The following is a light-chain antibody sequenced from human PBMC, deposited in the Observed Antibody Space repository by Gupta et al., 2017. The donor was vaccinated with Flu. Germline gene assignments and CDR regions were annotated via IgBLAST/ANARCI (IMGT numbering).Light chain of an antibody. J-gene: IGLJ3*02. V-gene: IGLV1-44*01. CDR3: AAWDDSLTALSADGSLTGLWV. CDR2: NDN. Sequence: WDQHLPETAPRLLIYNDNQRPSGVPDRVSGSKSGTSASLAIGGLQSEDEADYYCAAWDDSLTALSADGSLTGLWVFGGGTKLSVL.